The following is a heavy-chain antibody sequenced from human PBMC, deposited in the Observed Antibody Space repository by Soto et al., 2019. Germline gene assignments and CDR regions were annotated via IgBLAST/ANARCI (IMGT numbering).Heavy chain of an antibody. CDR2: ISSSSSSSTI. V-gene: IGHV3-48*01. CDR1: GFTFSTYS. J-gene: IGHJ4*02. CDR3: ARNFDF. Sequence: ESGGALVQPGGSLRLSCIVSGFTFSTYSMNWVRQAPGKGLEWVSLISSSSSSSTIYYADSVKGRFTISRDNAKNSLYLQMNSLRAEDTAVYYCARNFDFWGQGTLVTVSS.